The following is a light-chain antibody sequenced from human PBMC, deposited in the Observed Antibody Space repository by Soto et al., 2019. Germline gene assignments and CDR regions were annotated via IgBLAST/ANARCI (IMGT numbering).Light chain of an antibody. CDR1: QDISNY. J-gene: IGKJ5*01. CDR2: DAS. Sequence: DIQMTQSPSSLSASVGDRVTITCQARQDISNYLNWYQQKPGKAPKLLIYDASNLETGVPSRFSGSGSGTDFTFTINTLQPEDIATYYCQQYDNLPTFGQGTRLEI. V-gene: IGKV1-33*01. CDR3: QQYDNLPT.